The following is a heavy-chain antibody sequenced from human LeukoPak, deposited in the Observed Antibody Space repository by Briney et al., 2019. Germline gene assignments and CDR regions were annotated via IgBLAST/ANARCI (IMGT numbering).Heavy chain of an antibody. CDR1: GFTFSDWY. J-gene: IGHJ6*02. CDR2: ISTRSSST. CDR3: ARGHWGLDV. D-gene: IGHD1-1*01. Sequence: GRSLRLSCAASGFTFSDWYMSWIRQAPGKGLEWVSYISTRSSSTNYADSVKGRFTISRDDAKNSLYLQMNSLRAEDTAVYYCARGHWGLDVWGQGTTVTVSS. V-gene: IGHV3-11*05.